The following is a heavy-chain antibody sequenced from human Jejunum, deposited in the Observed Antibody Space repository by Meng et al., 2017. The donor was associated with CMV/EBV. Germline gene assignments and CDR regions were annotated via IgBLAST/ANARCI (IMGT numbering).Heavy chain of an antibody. J-gene: IGHJ4*02. CDR1: GCSPSTSGEV. CDR2: IYRGDDK. V-gene: IGHV2-5*02. D-gene: IGHD1-26*01. CDR3: AHFVGGYYPSRPDY. Sequence: TTSQESGPPLVDTPQNSRLTCRVAGCSPSTSGEVEGWIRQPPGKALEWLALIYRGDDKRYSPSLNSRLTIAKDTSKNEVVLTLTNMGPIDTGTYYCAHFVGGYYPSRPDYWGQGTLVTVSS.